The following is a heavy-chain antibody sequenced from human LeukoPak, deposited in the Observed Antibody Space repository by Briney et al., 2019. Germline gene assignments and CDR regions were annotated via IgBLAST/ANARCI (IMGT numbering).Heavy chain of an antibody. V-gene: IGHV4-61*02. CDR3: ARDYKTSPAGTGYFDY. CDR2: IYTSGST. J-gene: IGHJ4*02. D-gene: IGHD6-19*01. Sequence: SETLSLTCTVSGGSISSGSYYWSWIRQPAGKGLEWIVRIYTSGSTNYNPALKRRVTISVDTSTNQFSLKLSSVTAADTAVYYCARDYKTSPAGTGYFDYWGQGTLVTVSS. CDR1: GGSISSGSYY.